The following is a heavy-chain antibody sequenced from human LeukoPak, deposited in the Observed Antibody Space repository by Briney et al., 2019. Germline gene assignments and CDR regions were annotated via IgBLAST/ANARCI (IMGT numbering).Heavy chain of an antibody. V-gene: IGHV3-7*01. CDR3: ARDSQWELPLDY. CDR2: IKQDGSEK. CDR1: GFTFSSYA. Sequence: GGSLRLSCAASGFTFSSYAMSWVRQAPGKGLEWVANIKQDGSEKYYVDSVKGRFTISRDNAKNSLYLQMNSLRAEDTAVYYCARDSQWELPLDYWGQGTLVTVSS. D-gene: IGHD1-26*01. J-gene: IGHJ4*02.